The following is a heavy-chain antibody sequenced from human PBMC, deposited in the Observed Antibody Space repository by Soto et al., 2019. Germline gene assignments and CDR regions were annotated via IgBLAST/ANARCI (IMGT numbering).Heavy chain of an antibody. CDR2: VSYTGST. D-gene: IGHD3-9*01. CDR3: ASTYYDILTGYRDDDNYYYYGMDV. Sequence: TSETLSLTCTVSGASITQYYWNWIRQSPGKGLEWIVSVSYTGSTIYNPSLKSRVTISVDTSKNQFSLKLSSVTAADTAVYYCASTYYDILTGYRDDDNYYYYGMDVWGQGTTVTVSS. V-gene: IGHV4-59*01. CDR1: GASITQYY. J-gene: IGHJ6*02.